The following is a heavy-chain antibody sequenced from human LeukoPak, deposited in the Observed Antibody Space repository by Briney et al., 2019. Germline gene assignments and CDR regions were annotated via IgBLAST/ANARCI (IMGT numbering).Heavy chain of an antibody. CDR1: GGFISSYY. Sequence: PSETLSLTCTVSGGFISSYYWSWIRQPAGKGLEWIGRIYTSGSTNYNPSLKSRVTMSVDTSKNQFSLKLSSVTAADTAVYYCARDKGYCSSTSCQNNWFDPWGQGTLVTVSS. D-gene: IGHD2-2*01. V-gene: IGHV4-4*07. CDR2: IYTSGST. CDR3: ARDKGYCSSTSCQNNWFDP. J-gene: IGHJ5*02.